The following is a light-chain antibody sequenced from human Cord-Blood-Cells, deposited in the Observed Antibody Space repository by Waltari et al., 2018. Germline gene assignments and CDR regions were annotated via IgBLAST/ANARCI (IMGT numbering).Light chain of an antibody. CDR2: DAS. Sequence: EIVLPPSPVTLSLSPGERATLSCRASQSVSSYLAWYQQKPGQAPRLLIYDASNRATGIPARFSGSGSGTDFTLTISSLEPEDFAVYYCQQRSNWPPITFGQGTRLEIK. V-gene: IGKV3-11*01. J-gene: IGKJ5*01. CDR1: QSVSSY. CDR3: QQRSNWPPIT.